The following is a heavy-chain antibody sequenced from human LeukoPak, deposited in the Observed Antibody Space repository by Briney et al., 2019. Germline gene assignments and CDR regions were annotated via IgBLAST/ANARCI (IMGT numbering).Heavy chain of an antibody. CDR3: ARSSERYYYDSSGYYQYYFDY. D-gene: IGHD3-22*01. V-gene: IGHV1-8*01. CDR1: GYTFTSYD. CDR2: MNPNSGNT. Sequence: ASVKVSCKASGYTFTSYDINWVRQATGQGLEWMGWMNPNSGNTGYAQKFQGRVTMTRNTSISTAYMELSSLRSEDTAVYYCARSSERYYYDSSGYYQYYFDYWGQGTLVTVSS. J-gene: IGHJ4*02.